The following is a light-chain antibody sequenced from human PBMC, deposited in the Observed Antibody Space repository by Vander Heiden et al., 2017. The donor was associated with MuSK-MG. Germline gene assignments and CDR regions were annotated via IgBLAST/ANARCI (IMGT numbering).Light chain of an antibody. J-gene: IGKJ3*01. CDR1: QSISSTS. CDR3: QEFASSFT. CDR2: GAS. V-gene: IGKV3-20*01. Sequence: EIVLTQSPGTLSLSPGERATLSCRASQSISSTSLTWYQQKPGQAPRLLIHGASRRATGIPDRISGSGSGTDFTLTISRLEAEDFAVYCCQEFASSFTFGPGTKVDIK.